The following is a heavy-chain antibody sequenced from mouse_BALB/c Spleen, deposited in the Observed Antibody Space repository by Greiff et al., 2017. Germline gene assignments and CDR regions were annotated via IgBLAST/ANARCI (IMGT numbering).Heavy chain of an antibody. Sequence: VMLVESGAELVRPGTSVKVSCKASGYAFTNYLIEWVKQRPGQGLEWIGVINPGSGGTNYNEKFKGKATLTADKSSSTAYMQLSSLTSDDSAVYFCARLQLMDYWGQGTTLTVSS. D-gene: IGHD4-1*02. V-gene: IGHV1-54*03. CDR1: GYAFTNYL. J-gene: IGHJ2*01. CDR2: INPGSGGT. CDR3: ARLQLMDY.